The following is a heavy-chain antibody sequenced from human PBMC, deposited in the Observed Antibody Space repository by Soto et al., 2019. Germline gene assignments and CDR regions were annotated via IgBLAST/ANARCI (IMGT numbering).Heavy chain of an antibody. CDR1: GFTFSDYY. Sequence: GGSLRLSCAASGFTFSDYYMSWIRQAPGKGLERVSYISSSGSTIYYADSVKGRFTISRDNAKNSLYLQMNSLRAEDTAVYYCAALEYSSSPDDWGQGTLVTVSS. CDR3: AALEYSSSPDD. V-gene: IGHV3-11*01. CDR2: ISSSGSTI. D-gene: IGHD6-6*01. J-gene: IGHJ4*02.